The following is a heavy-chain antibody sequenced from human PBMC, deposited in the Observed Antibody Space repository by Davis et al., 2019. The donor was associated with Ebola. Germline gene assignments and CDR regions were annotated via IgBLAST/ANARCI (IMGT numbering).Heavy chain of an antibody. D-gene: IGHD1-7*01. CDR3: AKAPITGTTSYYYYYMDV. J-gene: IGHJ6*03. V-gene: IGHV4-39*01. Sequence: SETLSLTCTVSGGSISSGSYYWGWIRQPPGKGLEWIGSIYHSGSTYYNPSLKSRVTISVDTSKNQFSLKLSSVTAADTAVYYCAKAPITGTTSYYYYYMDVWGKGTTVTVSS. CDR2: IYHSGST. CDR1: GGSISSGSYY.